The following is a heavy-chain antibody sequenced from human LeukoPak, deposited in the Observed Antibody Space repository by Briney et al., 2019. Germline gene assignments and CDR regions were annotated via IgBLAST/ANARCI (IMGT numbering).Heavy chain of an antibody. V-gene: IGHV4-38-2*01. D-gene: IGHD3-22*01. CDR2: TYHSGST. Sequence: KPSETLSLTCAVSGYSISSGYYWGWIRQPPGKGLEWIGSTYHSGSTYYNPSLKSRVTISVDTSKNQFSLKLSSVTAADTAVYYCACRHDSSGYYYFDYWGQGTLVTVSS. CDR1: GYSISSGYY. J-gene: IGHJ4*02. CDR3: ACRHDSSGYYYFDY.